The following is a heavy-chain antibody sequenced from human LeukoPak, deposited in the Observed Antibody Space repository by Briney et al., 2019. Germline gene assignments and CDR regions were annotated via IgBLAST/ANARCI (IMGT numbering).Heavy chain of an antibody. CDR2: IWYDGSNK. Sequence: GRSLRLSCAASGFTFSSYGMHWVRQAPGKGLEWVAVIWYDGSNKYYADSVKGRFTISRDNSKNTLYLQMNSLRAEDTAVYYCVRGYYGDYLGAFDIWGQGTMVTVSS. V-gene: IGHV3-33*01. J-gene: IGHJ3*02. CDR3: VRGYYGDYLGAFDI. CDR1: GFTFSSYG. D-gene: IGHD4-17*01.